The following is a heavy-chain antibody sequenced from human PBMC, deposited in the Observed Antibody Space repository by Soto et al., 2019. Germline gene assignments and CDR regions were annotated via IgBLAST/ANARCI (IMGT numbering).Heavy chain of an antibody. Sequence: EVQLLESGGGLVQPGESLRLSCAASGFTFAGNAMTWVRQAPGKGLHWVSGISDGGTTYYADSAKGRFTISRDNSKNTLYLQMNSLRADDTAVYYCAKDPLTRGWFDPWGQGTLVTVSS. CDR2: ISDGGTT. V-gene: IGHV3-23*01. CDR3: AKDPLTRGWFDP. CDR1: GFTFAGNA. J-gene: IGHJ5*02.